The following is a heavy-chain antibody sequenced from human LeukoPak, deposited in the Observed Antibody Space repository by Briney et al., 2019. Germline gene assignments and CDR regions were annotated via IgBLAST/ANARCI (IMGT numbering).Heavy chain of an antibody. CDR1: GFTFSSYS. D-gene: IGHD6-6*01. CDR3: ARSSYSSSSSV. Sequence: GGSLRLSCAASGFTFSSYSMNWVRQAPGKGLEWVASINSDGSEGYYADVVKGRFTISRDNAKNSLYLQINSLRAEDTAVYYCARSSYSSSSSVWGQGTMVTVSS. J-gene: IGHJ3*01. V-gene: IGHV3-7*03. CDR2: INSDGSEG.